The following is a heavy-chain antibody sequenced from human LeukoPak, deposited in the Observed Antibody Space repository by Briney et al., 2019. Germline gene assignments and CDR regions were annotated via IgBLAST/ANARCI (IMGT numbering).Heavy chain of an antibody. J-gene: IGHJ6*02. Sequence: GGSLRLSCAASGFTLSSSGMHWVRQDPGKGLEWVAVISYDGSNKYYADSVKGRFTISRDNSKNTLYLQMNSLRAEDTAVYYCAKATVEGDPYCYYYGMDVWGQGTTVTVSS. D-gene: IGHD2-21*02. CDR3: AKATVEGDPYCYYYGMDV. V-gene: IGHV3-30*18. CDR1: GFTLSSSG. CDR2: ISYDGSNK.